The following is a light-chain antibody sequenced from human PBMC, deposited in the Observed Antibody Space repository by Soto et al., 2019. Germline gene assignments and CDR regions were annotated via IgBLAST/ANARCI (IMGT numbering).Light chain of an antibody. CDR3: QQSYSTPRT. V-gene: IGKV1-39*01. J-gene: IGKJ1*01. CDR2: TAS. CDR1: QTITTY. Sequence: DIQMTQSPSTLSASVGDRVTLTCRASQTITTYLNWYQQKPGKAPQLLIYTASSLQTGVPSRFSGSGSGADFTLTISSLQPEDSATYYCQQSYSTPRTF.